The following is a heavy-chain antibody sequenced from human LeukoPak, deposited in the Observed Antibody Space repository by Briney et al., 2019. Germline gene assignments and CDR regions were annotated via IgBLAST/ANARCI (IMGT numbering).Heavy chain of an antibody. CDR1: GYSFTSYW. J-gene: IGHJ5*02. Sequence: GESLQISCQGSGYSFTSYWIGWVRQLPGKGLEWMGIIYPGEYDTRYSPSFQGQVTISADKSISTAYLQWSSLKASDTAMYYCARQTTGIAAAGTPGATNWFDPWGQGTLVTVSS. CDR3: ARQTTGIAAAGTPGATNWFDP. V-gene: IGHV5-51*01. CDR2: IYPGEYDT. D-gene: IGHD6-13*01.